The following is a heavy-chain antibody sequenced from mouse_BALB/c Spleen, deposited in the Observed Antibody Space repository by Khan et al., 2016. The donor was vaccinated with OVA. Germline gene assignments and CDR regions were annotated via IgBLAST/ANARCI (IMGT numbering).Heavy chain of an antibody. CDR3: ARGGAAYYRNDGGAMDY. CDR2: INTHSGVP. J-gene: IGHJ4*01. V-gene: IGHV9-4*02. Sequence: QIQLVQSGPELKKPGETVRLSCKASGYTFTNAGMQWVQKMPGKGLKWIGWINTHSGVPKYAEDFKGRFAFSLETSASTVYLQITNLKNEDTATYFCARGGAAYYRNDGGAMDYWGQGTSVTVSS. CDR1: GYTFTNAG. D-gene: IGHD2-14*01.